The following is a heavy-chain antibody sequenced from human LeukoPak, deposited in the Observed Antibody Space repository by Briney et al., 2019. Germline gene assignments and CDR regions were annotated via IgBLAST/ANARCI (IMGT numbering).Heavy chain of an antibody. V-gene: IGHV3-74*01. CDR3: ARSDWFDP. Sequence: RGSLRLSCAASGFTLSQYWMSWVRQAPGKGLVWVSRINGDVTTTTYADSVKGRFTISRDNAKNTLYLQMNSLRAEDTAIYYCARSDWFDPWGQGTLVTVSS. J-gene: IGHJ5*02. CDR1: GFTLSQYW. CDR2: INGDVTTT.